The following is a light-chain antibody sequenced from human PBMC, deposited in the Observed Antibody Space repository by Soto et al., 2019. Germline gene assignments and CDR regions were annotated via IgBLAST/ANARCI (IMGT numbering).Light chain of an antibody. CDR2: DVS. CDR3: SSYTSSSTSRV. CDR1: SSDVGGYNY. V-gene: IGLV2-14*01. J-gene: IGLJ1*01. Sequence: QSVLTQPASVSGSPGQSITISCTGTSSDVGGYNYVSWYQQHPGKAPKLMIYDVSNRPSGVSNRFSGSKSGNTASLTISGLQAEDEADYYCSSYTSSSTSRVFGTGTKAPS.